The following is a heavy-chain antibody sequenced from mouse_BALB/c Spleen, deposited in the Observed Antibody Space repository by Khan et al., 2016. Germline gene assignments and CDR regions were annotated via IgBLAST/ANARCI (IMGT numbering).Heavy chain of an antibody. CDR2: ISYDGSN. CDR3: ARLRRVYAMDY. D-gene: IGHD2-12*01. CDR1: GYSITSGYY. Sequence: QLQESGPGLVKPSQSLSLTCSVTGYSITSGYYWNWIRQFRGNNLEWMGYISYDGSNNYNPSLNNRISIARDTSTTQFFLKLDSVTTEVTATYYCARLRRVYAMDYWGQGTSVTVSS. V-gene: IGHV3-6*02. J-gene: IGHJ4*01.